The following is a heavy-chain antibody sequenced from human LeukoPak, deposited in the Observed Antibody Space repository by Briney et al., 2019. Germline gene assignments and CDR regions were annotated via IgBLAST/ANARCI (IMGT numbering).Heavy chain of an antibody. Sequence: SGTLSLTCAVSGGSISSSNWGSWVRQPPGKGLEWIGEIFHSGITKYNPSRKGRVTISLDKSKNQFSLKLTSVTPADTAVHYCTRAPTGTTGPAGYWGHGNLVTASS. CDR2: IFHSGIT. V-gene: IGHV4-4*02. J-gene: IGHJ4*01. CDR3: TRAPTGTTGPAGY. D-gene: IGHD1-1*01. CDR1: GGSISSSNW.